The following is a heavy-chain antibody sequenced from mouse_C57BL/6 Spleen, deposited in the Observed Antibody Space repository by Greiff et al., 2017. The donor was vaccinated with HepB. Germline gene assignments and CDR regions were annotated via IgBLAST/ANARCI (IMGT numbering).Heavy chain of an antibody. V-gene: IGHV1-52*01. CDR2: IDPSDSET. Sequence: VQLQHPGAELVRPGSSVKLSCKASGYTFTSYWMHWVKQRPIQGLEWIGNIDPSDSETHYNQKFKDKATLTVDKSSSTAYMQLSSLTSEDSAVYYCARDGNYGGSYAMDYWGQGTSVTVSS. D-gene: IGHD2-1*01. CDR1: GYTFTSYW. J-gene: IGHJ4*01. CDR3: ARDGNYGGSYAMDY.